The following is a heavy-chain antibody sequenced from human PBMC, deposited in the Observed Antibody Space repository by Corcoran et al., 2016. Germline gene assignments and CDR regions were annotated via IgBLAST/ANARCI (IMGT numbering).Heavy chain of an antibody. D-gene: IGHD2-15*01. Sequence: QVQLQQWGAGLLKPSETLSLTCAVYGGSFSGYYWSWIRQPPGKGLEWIGEINHSGSTNYNPSLKSRVTISVDTAKNQFSLKLSSVTAADTAVYYCARRRAPGHCSGGSCKLPPFDYWGQGTLVTVSS. V-gene: IGHV4-34*01. CDR3: ARRRAPGHCSGGSCKLPPFDY. CDR1: GGSFSGYY. J-gene: IGHJ4*02. CDR2: INHSGST.